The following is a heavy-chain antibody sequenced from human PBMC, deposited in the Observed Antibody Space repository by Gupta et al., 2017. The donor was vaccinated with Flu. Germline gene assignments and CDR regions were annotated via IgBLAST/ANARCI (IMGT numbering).Heavy chain of an antibody. J-gene: IGHJ4*02. D-gene: IGHD6-13*01. CDR2: INRSGST. CDR1: GGSFRSYF. V-gene: IGHV4-34*01. Sequence: QVQLQQWGAGLVKSSETLSLTCAVYGGSFRSYFWSWIRQSPGKGLEWIGEINRSGSTTYNPSLERRANISVDASKSQFFLKVTSVTAADTAIYYCARGTYSSSWSSNFDSWGQGTLVTVSS. CDR3: ARGTYSSSWSSNFDS.